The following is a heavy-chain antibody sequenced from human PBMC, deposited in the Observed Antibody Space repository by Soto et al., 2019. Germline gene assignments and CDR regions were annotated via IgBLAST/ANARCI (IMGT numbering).Heavy chain of an antibody. CDR3: AIMYSSGGGGDRGY. J-gene: IGHJ4*02. Sequence: QVQLVQSGAEVKKPGSSVKVSCKASGGTFSNYAITWVRQAPGQGLEWMGGVIPMFGTPNYAQKFQDRVTNPADEPTNKAYMGVSGRRSGDRAVYTWAIMYSSGGGGDRGYWGQGPRVTVPS. V-gene: IGHV1-69*12. CDR1: GGTFSNYA. CDR2: VIPMFGTP. D-gene: IGHD6-19*01.